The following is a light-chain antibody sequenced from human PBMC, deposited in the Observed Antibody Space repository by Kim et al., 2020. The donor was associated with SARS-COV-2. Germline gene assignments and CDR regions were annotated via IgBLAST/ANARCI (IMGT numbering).Light chain of an antibody. J-gene: IGKJ5*01. CDR3: QQRYNWPIT. Sequence: LSVGERATLSCRASQGVSTYLNWYQQKLGQAPRLLIYDASNRSTGIPTRFSGSGSGTDFTLTITSLEPEDFAIYYCQQRYNWPITFGQGTRLEIK. CDR1: QGVSTY. CDR2: DAS. V-gene: IGKV3-11*01.